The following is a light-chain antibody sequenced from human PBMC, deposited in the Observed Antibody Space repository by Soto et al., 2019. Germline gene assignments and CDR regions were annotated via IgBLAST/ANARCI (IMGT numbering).Light chain of an antibody. V-gene: IGKV3-20*01. J-gene: IGKJ1*01. Sequence: ETVSTQSPATLSLSPGERATLSCRASQSVATSQLAWYQQKPGQAPSLLIGASSRATGVPDRFIASGSGTDFTLTIRRLEPEDFAVYYCKQFASSPRTVGRGTKVDIK. CDR2: GAS. CDR3: KQFASSPRT. CDR1: QSVATSQ.